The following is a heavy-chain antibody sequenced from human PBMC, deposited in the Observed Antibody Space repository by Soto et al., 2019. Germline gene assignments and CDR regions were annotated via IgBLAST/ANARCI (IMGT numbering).Heavy chain of an antibody. J-gene: IGHJ6*02. CDR2: IIPIFGTA. V-gene: IGHV1-69*13. CDR3: ARGKMTTVTLYYYYGMDV. Sequence: ASVKVSCKASGGTFSSYAISWVRQAPGQGLEWMGGIIPIFGTANYAQKFQGRVTITADESTSTAYMELSSLRSEDTAVYYCARGKMTTVTLYYYYGMDVWGQGTTVTVSS. D-gene: IGHD4-4*01. CDR1: GGTFSSYA.